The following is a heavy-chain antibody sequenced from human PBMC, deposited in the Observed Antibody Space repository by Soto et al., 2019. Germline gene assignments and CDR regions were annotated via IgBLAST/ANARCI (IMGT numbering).Heavy chain of an antibody. J-gene: IGHJ6*02. V-gene: IGHV4-4*02. CDR3: ARLRGYSSSWSDYYYYGMDV. Sequence: SETLSLTCAVSGGSISSSNWWSWVRQPPGKGLEWIGEIYHSGSTNYNPSLKSRATISVDKSKNQFSLKLSSVTAADTAVYYCARLRGYSSSWSDYYYYGMDVWGQGTTVTVSS. CDR1: GGSISSSNW. CDR2: IYHSGST. D-gene: IGHD6-13*01.